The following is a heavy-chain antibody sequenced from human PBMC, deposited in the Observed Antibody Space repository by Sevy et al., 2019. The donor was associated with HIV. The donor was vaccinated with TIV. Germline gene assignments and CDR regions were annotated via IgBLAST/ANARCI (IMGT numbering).Heavy chain of an antibody. CDR2: VKSKTDGGTT. V-gene: IGHV3-15*07. CDR3: CTVMRLCADPKFWFFDL. D-gene: IGHD2-8*01. Sequence: GGSLRLSCAVSGFTFHNAWMNWVRQTPGKGLEWVGRVKSKTDGGTTDYAAPVKGRFTILRDDSNDTLYLQMDSLKTEDTAVYYCCTVMRLCADPKFWFFDLWGRGTLVTVSS. J-gene: IGHJ2*01. CDR1: GFTFHNAW.